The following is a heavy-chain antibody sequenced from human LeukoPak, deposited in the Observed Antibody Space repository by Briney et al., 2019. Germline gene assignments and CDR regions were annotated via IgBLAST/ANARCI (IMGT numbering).Heavy chain of an antibody. D-gene: IGHD1-26*01. CDR2: IYRVGST. CDR3: AKDISYSGQPEHFQH. J-gene: IGHJ1*01. Sequence: PGGSLRLSCAASGFTVSSNYMSWVRQAPGKGLEWVSIIYRVGSTYYADSVKGRFTISRDNAKNSLYLQMNSLRAEDTALYYCAKDISYSGQPEHFQHWGQGTLVTVSS. CDR1: GFTVSSNY. V-gene: IGHV3-53*05.